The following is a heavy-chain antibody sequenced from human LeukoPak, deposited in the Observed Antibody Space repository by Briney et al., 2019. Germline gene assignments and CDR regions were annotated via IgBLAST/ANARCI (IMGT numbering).Heavy chain of an antibody. V-gene: IGHV1-69*13. D-gene: IGHD5-12*01. J-gene: IGHJ6*03. Sequence: SVKVSCKASGGTFSSYAISWVRQAPGQGLEWMGGIIPIFGTANYAQKFQGRVTITADESTSTAYMELSSLRSEDTAVYYCARNSGYDRPYYYYYYMDVWGKGTTVTISS. CDR2: IIPIFGTA. CDR1: GGTFSSYA. CDR3: ARNSGYDRPYYYYYYMDV.